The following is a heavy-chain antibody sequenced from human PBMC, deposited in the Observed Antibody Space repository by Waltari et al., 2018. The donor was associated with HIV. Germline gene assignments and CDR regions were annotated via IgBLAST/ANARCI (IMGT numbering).Heavy chain of an antibody. CDR1: GFTFSSYG. V-gene: IGHV3-33*01. CDR2: IWYDGSKK. Sequence: QVQLVESGGGVVQPGRSLRLSCAVSGFTFSSYGMHWVHQAPGKGLDWVAVIWYDGSKKYYADSVKGRFTISRDNSKNTLYLQMNSLRDEDTAVYYCARGVHDFYYGMDVWGQGTSVTVSS. J-gene: IGHJ6*02. CDR3: ARGVHDFYYGMDV.